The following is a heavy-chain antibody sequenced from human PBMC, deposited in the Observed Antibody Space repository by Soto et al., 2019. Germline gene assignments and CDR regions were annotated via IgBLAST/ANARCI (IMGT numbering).Heavy chain of an antibody. CDR1: GGTFPSPA. Sequence: SVKVSCKKCGGTFPSPAISWLRQAPGQGLEWMGGIIPIFGTANYAQKFQGRVTITADKSTSTAYMELSRLISEDTAGYYCARSRLAARRCYYEDYGMDVWGQGTTVTVSS. V-gene: IGHV1-69*06. D-gene: IGHD6-6*01. J-gene: IGHJ6*02. CDR3: ARSRLAARRCYYEDYGMDV. CDR2: IIPIFGTA.